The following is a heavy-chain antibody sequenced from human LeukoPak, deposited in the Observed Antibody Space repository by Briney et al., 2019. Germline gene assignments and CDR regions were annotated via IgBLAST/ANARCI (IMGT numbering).Heavy chain of an antibody. CDR3: ARLVGAKSLDY. CDR1: GFSFSNYW. Sequence: PGGSLRLSCAASGFSFSNYWMSWVRQAPGKGLEWVAIIKQDGSDKYYVDSLKGRFTTSRDNAKNSLYLQMNSLRAEDTAVYYCARLVGAKSLDYWGQGTLVTVSS. V-gene: IGHV3-7*01. CDR2: IKQDGSDK. D-gene: IGHD1-26*01. J-gene: IGHJ4*02.